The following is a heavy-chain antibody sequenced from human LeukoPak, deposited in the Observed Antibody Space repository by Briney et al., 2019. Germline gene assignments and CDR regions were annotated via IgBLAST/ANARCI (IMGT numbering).Heavy chain of an antibody. CDR1: GGSISYYY. CDR2: IYYSGST. D-gene: IGHD3-10*01. V-gene: IGHV4-59*08. CDR3: ARVHYGSGSLYYYYYYMDA. Sequence: SETLSLTCTVPGGSISYYYWSWIRQPPGKGLEWIGYIYYSGSTYYSPPLKSRVTISVDTSKNQFSLKLTSVTAADTAVYYCARVHYGSGSLYYYYYYMDAWGKGTTVTISS. J-gene: IGHJ6*03.